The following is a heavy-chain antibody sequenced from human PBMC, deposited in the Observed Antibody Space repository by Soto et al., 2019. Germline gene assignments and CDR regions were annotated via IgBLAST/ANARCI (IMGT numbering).Heavy chain of an antibody. D-gene: IGHD5-12*01. CDR3: ARARLRAVYAFDF. CDR2: IYYSGST. CDR1: GGSISSGAYY. J-gene: IGHJ3*01. V-gene: IGHV4-31*03. Sequence: PSETLSLTCTVSGGSISSGAYYWGWVRQHPGKGLEWIGYIYYSGSTYFSPSLKSRLTISVDTSKNQFSLKLSSVTAADTAMYYCARARLRAVYAFDFWGQGTMVTVSS.